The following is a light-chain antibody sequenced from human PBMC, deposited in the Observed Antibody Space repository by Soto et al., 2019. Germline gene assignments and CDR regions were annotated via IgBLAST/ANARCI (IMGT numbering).Light chain of an antibody. Sequence: EIVLTQSPATLSLSPGERATLSCRASQSVNSYLAWYQQKPGQAPRLLIYDASNRATGIPARFSGSGSGTDFSLTISSLEPEDLAVYYCQQRSNWPLSFGGGTKVEIK. CDR1: QSVNSY. CDR3: QQRSNWPLS. CDR2: DAS. J-gene: IGKJ4*01. V-gene: IGKV3-11*01.